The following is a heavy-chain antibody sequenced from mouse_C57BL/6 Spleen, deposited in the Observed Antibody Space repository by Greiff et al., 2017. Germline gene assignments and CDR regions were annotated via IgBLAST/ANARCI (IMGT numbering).Heavy chain of an antibody. J-gene: IGHJ3*01. CDR3: ARDREGLYDGYYVLFAY. D-gene: IGHD2-3*01. CDR1: GYSITSGYY. CDR2: ISYDGSN. Sequence: DVKLQESGPGLVKPSQSLSLTCSVTGYSITSGYYWNWIRQFPGNKLEWMGYISYDGSNNYNPSLKNRISITRDTSKNQFFLKLNSVTTEDTATYYCARDREGLYDGYYVLFAYWGQGTLVTVSA. V-gene: IGHV3-6*01.